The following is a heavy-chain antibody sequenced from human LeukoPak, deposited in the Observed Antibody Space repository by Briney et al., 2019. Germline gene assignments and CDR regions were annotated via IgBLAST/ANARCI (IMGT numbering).Heavy chain of an antibody. D-gene: IGHD2-15*01. J-gene: IGHJ3*02. CDR1: GYTFTGYY. CDR3: ARFFGCSGGSCWNAFDI. Sequence: ASVKVSCKASGYTFTGYYMHWVRQAPGQGLEWMGIINPSGGSTSYAQKFQGRVTMTRDTSTSTVYMELSSLRSEDTAVYYCARFFGCSGGSCWNAFDIWGQGTMVTVSS. CDR2: INPSGGST. V-gene: IGHV1-46*01.